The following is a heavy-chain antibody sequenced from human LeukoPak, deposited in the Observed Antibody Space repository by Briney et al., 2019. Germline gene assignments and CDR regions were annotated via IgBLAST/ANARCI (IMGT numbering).Heavy chain of an antibody. Sequence: ASVNVSCKASGGTFSSYAISWVRQAPGQGLEWMGAIIPIFGTANYAQKFQGRVTITADKSTSTAYMELSSLRSEDTAVYYCASYSGHDLYYYYYMDVWGKGTTVTVSS. CDR3: ASYSGHDLYYYYYMDV. J-gene: IGHJ6*03. CDR1: GGTFSSYA. D-gene: IGHD5-12*01. V-gene: IGHV1-69*06. CDR2: IIPIFGTA.